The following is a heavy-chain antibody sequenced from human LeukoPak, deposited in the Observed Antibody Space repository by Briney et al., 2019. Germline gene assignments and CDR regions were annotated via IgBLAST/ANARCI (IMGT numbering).Heavy chain of an antibody. Sequence: SQTLSLTCAISGDSVSSNSAGWNWIRQSPSRGREWLGRTYYRSKWLNDYAVSLKSRITVNPDTSKNQFSLQLNSVTPEDTAVYYCARAGGEGFDHWGQGTLVTVSS. CDR3: ARAGGEGFDH. D-gene: IGHD3-16*01. CDR2: TYYRSKWLN. J-gene: IGHJ4*02. V-gene: IGHV6-1*01. CDR1: GDSVSSNSAG.